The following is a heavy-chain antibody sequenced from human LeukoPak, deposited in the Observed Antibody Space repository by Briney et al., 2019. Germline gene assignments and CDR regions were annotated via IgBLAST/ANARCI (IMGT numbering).Heavy chain of an antibody. D-gene: IGHD3-22*01. V-gene: IGHV4-34*01. J-gene: IGHJ4*02. CDR3: ARRRYSDSSGYYHIDY. CDR1: GGSFSGYY. CDR2: INHSGST. Sequence: SETLSLTCAVYGGSFSGYYWSWIRQPPGKGLEWIGEINHSGSTNYNPSLKSRVTISVDTSKNQFSLKLSSVTAADTAVYYCARRRYSDSSGYYHIDYWGQGTLLTVSS.